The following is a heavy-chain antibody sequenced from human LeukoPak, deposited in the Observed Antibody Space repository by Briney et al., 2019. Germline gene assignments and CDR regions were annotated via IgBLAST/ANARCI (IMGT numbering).Heavy chain of an antibody. V-gene: IGHV3-48*03. CDR3: TRPSYSSGWSFFDY. CDR2: ISSSGSTI. Sequence: GGSLRLSCAASGFTFSSYEMNWVRQAPGKGLEWVSYISSSGSTIYYADSVKGRFTISGDNAKNSLYLQMNSLRAEDTAVYYCTRPSYSSGWSFFDYWGQGTLVTVSS. J-gene: IGHJ4*02. D-gene: IGHD6-19*01. CDR1: GFTFSSYE.